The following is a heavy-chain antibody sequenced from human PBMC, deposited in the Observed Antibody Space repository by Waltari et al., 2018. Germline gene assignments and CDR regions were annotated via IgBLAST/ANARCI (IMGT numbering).Heavy chain of an antibody. CDR1: GFAFSSHA. J-gene: IGHJ4*02. Sequence: EVQLLESGGALIQPGGSLKLSCAVSGFAFSSHAMGWVRQAPGKGLEWVSAISGSGATTYYADSVKGRFTISRDNSKNTFYLQMTSLTADDTGIYYCAKEGLTVAATEDWGQGTLVTVSS. D-gene: IGHD6-19*01. V-gene: IGHV3-23*01. CDR2: ISGSGATT. CDR3: AKEGLTVAATED.